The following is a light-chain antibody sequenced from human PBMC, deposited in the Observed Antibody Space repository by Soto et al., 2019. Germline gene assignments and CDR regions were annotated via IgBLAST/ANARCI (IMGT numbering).Light chain of an antibody. CDR1: QSMDNRY. V-gene: IGKV3-20*01. CDR3: QQYFASSWT. CDR2: ATS. J-gene: IGKJ1*01. Sequence: EIVLTQSPGTPSSSPGERATLSCRARQSMDNRYFAWYQHKPGQAPRLLIYATSSRATGIPDRFGGSGSGTDFTLTINRLDPEDFAVYYCQQYFASSWTFGQGPKVDIK.